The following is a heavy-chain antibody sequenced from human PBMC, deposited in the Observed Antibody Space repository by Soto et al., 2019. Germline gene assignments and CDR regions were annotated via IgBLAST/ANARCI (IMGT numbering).Heavy chain of an antibody. D-gene: IGHD2-15*01. CDR2: TGGGGVST. J-gene: IGHJ3*02. CDR3: AKIVGGGSHHDAFDI. Sequence: EVQLLESGGGLVEPGGSLRLSCAASGFTFRSYAMTWVRQAPGKGLEWVSYTGGGGVSTYYGDSVKGRFTSSRDDSKNTLYLQMNSLRAEDTALYYCAKIVGGGSHHDAFDIWGQGTMVTVSS. CDR1: GFTFRSYA. V-gene: IGHV3-23*01.